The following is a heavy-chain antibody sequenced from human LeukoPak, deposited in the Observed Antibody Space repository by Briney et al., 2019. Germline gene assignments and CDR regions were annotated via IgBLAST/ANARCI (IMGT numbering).Heavy chain of an antibody. CDR3: ARDSVYPVGVYFDY. CDR1: EFTVSNNY. Sequence: GGSLRLSCAASEFTVSNNYMSWVRQAPGKGLEWVSSISSSSSYIYYADSVKGRFTISRDNAKNSLYLQMNSLRAEDTAVYYCARDSVYPVGVYFDYWGQGTLVTVSS. CDR2: ISSSSSYI. J-gene: IGHJ4*02. D-gene: IGHD5/OR15-5a*01. V-gene: IGHV3-21*01.